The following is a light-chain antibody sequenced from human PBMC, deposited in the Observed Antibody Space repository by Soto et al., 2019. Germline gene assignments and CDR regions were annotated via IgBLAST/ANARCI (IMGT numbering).Light chain of an antibody. Sequence: VVTQSPASLSASPGQRVNLSCTASQNIRSSLAWYQQRPGQAPRLLIYDASTRATGIPPRFSGGGSGTEFTVTISSLQSEDFAIYYCQQYDIWPPYTFGQGTRWIS. J-gene: IGKJ2*01. CDR3: QQYDIWPPYT. CDR2: DAS. CDR1: QNIRSS. V-gene: IGKV3-15*01.